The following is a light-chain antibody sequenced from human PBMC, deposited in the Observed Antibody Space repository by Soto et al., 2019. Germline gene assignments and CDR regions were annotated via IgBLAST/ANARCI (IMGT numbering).Light chain of an antibody. Sequence: EIVLTQSPGTLSLSPGERATLSCRASQSVSSSYLAWYQQKSGQAPRLLIYGASSRATDIPDRLSGSGSGRDFTLTNSRLEPEDFAVYYGQQYGSSGLTFGGRTKLEI. CDR2: GAS. CDR3: QQYGSSGLT. V-gene: IGKV3-20*01. J-gene: IGKJ4*01. CDR1: QSVSSSY.